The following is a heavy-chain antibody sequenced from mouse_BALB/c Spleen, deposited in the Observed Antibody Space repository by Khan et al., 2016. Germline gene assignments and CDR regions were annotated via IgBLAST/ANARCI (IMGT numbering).Heavy chain of an antibody. V-gene: IGHV3-2*02. J-gene: IGHJ1*01. CDR3: ARAHPGWYFDV. CDR1: GYSITSDYA. Sequence: EVQLVESGPGLVKPSQSLSLTCTVTGYSITSDYAWNWIRQFPGNKLEWMGYISYSGSTSYNPSLQSRISITRDTSKNQFFLKLNSVTTEDSATYYCARAHPGWYFDVWGAGTTVTVPS. CDR2: ISYSGST.